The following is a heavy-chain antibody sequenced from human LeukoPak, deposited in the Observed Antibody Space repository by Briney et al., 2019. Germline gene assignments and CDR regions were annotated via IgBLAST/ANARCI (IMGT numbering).Heavy chain of an antibody. CDR3: ARSLDYGGNYDAFDI. CDR1: GYSFTSYW. Sequence: GESLKISCKGSGYSFTSYWIGWVRQAPGQGLEWMGWISAYNGNTNYAQKLQGRVTMTTDTSTSTAYMELRSLRSDDTAVYYCARSLDYGGNYDAFDIWGQGTMVTVSS. J-gene: IGHJ3*02. V-gene: IGHV1-18*04. CDR2: ISAYNGNT. D-gene: IGHD4-23*01.